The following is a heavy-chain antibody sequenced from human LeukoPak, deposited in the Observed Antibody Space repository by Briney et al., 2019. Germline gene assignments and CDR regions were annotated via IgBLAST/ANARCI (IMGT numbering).Heavy chain of an antibody. J-gene: IGHJ4*02. CDR3: ARDPRWLTPDCPSTSCYENYFDS. CDR2: IYHSGSA. V-gene: IGHV4-38-2*01. CDR1: GYSISSGYQ. Sequence: SETLSLTCGVSGYSISSGYQWAWIRQSPGKGLEWIGSIYHSGSAHYNPSLKSRVTISVETSKNQFSLNMYSVTAADTAVYYCARDPRWLTPDCPSTSCYENYFDSWGQGTLVTVSS. D-gene: IGHD2-2*01.